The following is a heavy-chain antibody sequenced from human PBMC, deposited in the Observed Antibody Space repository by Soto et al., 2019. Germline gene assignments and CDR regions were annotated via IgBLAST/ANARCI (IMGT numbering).Heavy chain of an antibody. CDR1: GFTFDDYG. CDR3: AKDRGKRTNVYYYMDV. Sequence: GGSLRLSCAASGFTFDDYGMHWVRQAPGKGLEWVSGISWNSDTIGYADSVKGRFTISRDNAKNSLYLQMNTLRAEDTAFYYCAKDRGKRTNVYYYMDVWGKGTTVTVSS. D-gene: IGHD1-1*01. V-gene: IGHV3-9*01. J-gene: IGHJ6*03. CDR2: ISWNSDTI.